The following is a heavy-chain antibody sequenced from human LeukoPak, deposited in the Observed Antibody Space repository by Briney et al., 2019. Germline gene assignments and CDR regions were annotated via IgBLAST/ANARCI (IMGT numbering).Heavy chain of an antibody. CDR2: ISSNGGST. J-gene: IGHJ4*02. Sequence: QAGGSLRLSCSASGFTFSSYAMHWVRQAPGKGLEYVSAISSNGGSTYYADSVKGRFTISRDNSKNTLYLQMSSLGAEDTAVYYCGVASDTAMIPIDYWGQGTLVTVSS. CDR1: GFTFSSYA. V-gene: IGHV3-64D*06. D-gene: IGHD5-18*01. CDR3: GVASDTAMIPIDY.